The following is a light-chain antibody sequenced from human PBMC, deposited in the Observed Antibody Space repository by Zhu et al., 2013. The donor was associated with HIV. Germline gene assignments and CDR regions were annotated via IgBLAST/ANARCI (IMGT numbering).Light chain of an antibody. CDR3: QQYRSSPWP. V-gene: IGKV3-20*01. Sequence: DIVLTQSPGTLSLSPGERATLSCRASQRVTGDYLAWYQQKPGQAPRLLIYGASTRATGIPDRFSGSGSGADFTLTISRLEPEDFAVYYGQQYRSSPWPFGQGTKVEIK. CDR1: QRVTGDY. CDR2: GAS. J-gene: IGKJ1*01.